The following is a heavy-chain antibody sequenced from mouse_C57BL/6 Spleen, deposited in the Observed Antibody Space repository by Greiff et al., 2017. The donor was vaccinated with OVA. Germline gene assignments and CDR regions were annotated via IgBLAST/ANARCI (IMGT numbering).Heavy chain of an antibody. D-gene: IGHD3-2*02. V-gene: IGHV5-16*01. CDR2: INYDGSST. CDR3: ARDDSSGLAY. Sequence: EVMLVESEGGLVQPGSSMKLSCTASGFTFSDYYMAWVRQVPEKGLEWVANINYDGSSTYYLDSLKSRFIISRDNAKNILYLQMSSLKSEDTATYYCARDDSSGLAYWGQGTLVTVSA. CDR1: GFTFSDYY. J-gene: IGHJ3*01.